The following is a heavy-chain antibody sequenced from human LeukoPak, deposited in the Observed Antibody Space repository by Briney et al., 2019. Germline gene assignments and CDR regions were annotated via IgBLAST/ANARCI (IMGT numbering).Heavy chain of an antibody. Sequence: PGGSLRLSCAASVFTFSSHWMHWVRQAPGKGLVWVSGISTDGSRPRYADSVNGRFTISRDNAKNTLYLRMNSLRAEDTAVYFCVRDGQGSTPLDYWGQGTLVTVSS. CDR3: VRDGQGSTPLDY. CDR2: ISTDGSRP. V-gene: IGHV3-74*01. CDR1: VFTFSSHW. J-gene: IGHJ4*02. D-gene: IGHD2-15*01.